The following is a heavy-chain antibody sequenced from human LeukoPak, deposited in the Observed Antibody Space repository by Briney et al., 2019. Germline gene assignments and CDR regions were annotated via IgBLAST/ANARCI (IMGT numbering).Heavy chain of an antibody. V-gene: IGHV3-30*18. J-gene: IGHJ5*02. CDR1: GFTFSSYS. CDR2: ISYDGSNK. D-gene: IGHD6-13*01. CDR3: AKDFQIAAAGTDWFDP. Sequence: GGSLRLSCAASGFTFSSYSMNWVRQAPGKGLEWVAVISYDGSNKYYADSVKGRFTISRDNSKNTLYLQMNSLRAEDTAVYYCAKDFQIAAAGTDWFDPWGQGTLVTVSS.